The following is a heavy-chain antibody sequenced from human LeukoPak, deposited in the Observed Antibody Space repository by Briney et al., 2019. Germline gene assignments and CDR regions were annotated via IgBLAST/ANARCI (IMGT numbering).Heavy chain of an antibody. CDR2: MNPNSGNT. J-gene: IGHJ5*02. CDR1: GYTFTSYD. V-gene: IGHV1-8*02. D-gene: IGHD3-3*02. Sequence: GASVKVSCKASGYTFTSYDINWVRQATGQGLEWMGWMNPNSGNTGYAQKFQGRVTMTRDMSTSTVYMELSSLRSEDTAVYYCARGSPNSISIRFDPWGQGTLVTVSS. CDR3: ARGSPNSISIRFDP.